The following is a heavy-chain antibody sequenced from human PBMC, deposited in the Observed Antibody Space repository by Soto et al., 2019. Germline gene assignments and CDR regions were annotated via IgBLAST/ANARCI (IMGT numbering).Heavy chain of an antibody. CDR2: IGTAGDT. CDR1: GFTFSSYD. J-gene: IGHJ4*02. V-gene: IGHV3-13*01. Sequence: GGSLRLSCAASGFTFSSYDMHWVRQATGKGLEWVSAIGTAGDTYYPGSVKGRFTISRDNAKNFLYLQMNSLRAEDTALYYCAKDSGRLGYCSGGSCYDPSHFDYRGQGTLVTVSS. D-gene: IGHD2-15*01. CDR3: AKDSGRLGYCSGGSCYDPSHFDY.